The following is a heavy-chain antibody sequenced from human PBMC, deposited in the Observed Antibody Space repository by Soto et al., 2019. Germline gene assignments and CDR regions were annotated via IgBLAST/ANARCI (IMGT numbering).Heavy chain of an antibody. V-gene: IGHV4-30-4*02. CDR2: IYYSGST. CDR1: GGSIXSGDYY. CDR3: ARDNGYSYGTGRVDY. Sequence: SETLSLTCTVSGGSIXSGDYYWSWIRQPPGKGLEWIGYIYYSGSTYYNPSLKSRVTISVDTSTSTAYMELRSLRSDDTAVYYCARDNGYSYGTGRVDYWGQGTLVTVSS. J-gene: IGHJ4*02. D-gene: IGHD5-18*01.